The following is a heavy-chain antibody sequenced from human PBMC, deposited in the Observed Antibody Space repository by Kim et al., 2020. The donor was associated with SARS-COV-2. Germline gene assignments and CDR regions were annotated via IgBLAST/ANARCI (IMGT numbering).Heavy chain of an antibody. J-gene: IGHJ4*02. CDR2: ISAYNGNT. Sequence: ASVKVSCKASGYTYTSYGISWVRQAPGQGLEWMGWISAYNGNTNYAQKLQGRVTMTTDTSTSTAYMELRSLRSDDTAVYYCARGERDYYDSSGYYLPQFDYWGQGTLVTVSS. D-gene: IGHD3-22*01. V-gene: IGHV1-18*01. CDR1: GYTYTSYG. CDR3: ARGERDYYDSSGYYLPQFDY.